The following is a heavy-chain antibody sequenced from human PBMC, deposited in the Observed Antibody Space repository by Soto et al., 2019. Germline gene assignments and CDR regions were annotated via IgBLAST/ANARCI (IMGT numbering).Heavy chain of an antibody. Sequence: QVQLVQSGAEVKKPGSSVKVSCKASGGTFSSYAISWVRQAPGQGLEWMGGIIPIFGTANYAQKFQGRVTITADESTSTDYMELSSLRSEDTAVYYCARGVESSSWYLVSWFDPWGQGTLVTVSS. J-gene: IGHJ5*02. D-gene: IGHD6-13*01. CDR1: GGTFSSYA. CDR2: IIPIFGTA. CDR3: ARGVESSSWYLVSWFDP. V-gene: IGHV1-69*01.